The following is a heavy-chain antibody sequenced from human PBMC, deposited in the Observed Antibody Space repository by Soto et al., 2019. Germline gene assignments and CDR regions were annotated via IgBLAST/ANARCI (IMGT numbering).Heavy chain of an antibody. CDR3: LIKGLVIGFDY. V-gene: IGHV4-30-2*01. J-gene: IGHJ4*02. Sequence: NPSETLSLTCAVSGGSISSGGYSWSWIRQPPGKGLEWIGYIYHSGTSFYNPSLKSRVTISVDTSKNQFSLKLSSVTAADTAVYYCLIKGLVIGFDYCGQGTLV. D-gene: IGHD3-9*01. CDR1: GGSISSGGYS. CDR2: IYHSGTS.